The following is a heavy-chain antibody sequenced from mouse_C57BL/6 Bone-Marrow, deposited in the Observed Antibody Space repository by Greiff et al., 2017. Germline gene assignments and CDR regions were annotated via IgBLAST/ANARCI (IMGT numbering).Heavy chain of an antibody. J-gene: IGHJ2*01. CDR3: ARLGPTEVYFDY. V-gene: IGHV5-9*01. D-gene: IGHD1-1*01. CDR1: GFTFSSYT. CDR2: ISGGGGNT. Sequence: EVKLVESGGGLVKPGGSLKLSCAASGFTFSSYTMSWVRQTPEKRLEWVATISGGGGNTYYPDSVKGRFTISRDNAKNTLYLQMSSLRSEDTALYYCARLGPTEVYFDYWGQGTTLTVSS.